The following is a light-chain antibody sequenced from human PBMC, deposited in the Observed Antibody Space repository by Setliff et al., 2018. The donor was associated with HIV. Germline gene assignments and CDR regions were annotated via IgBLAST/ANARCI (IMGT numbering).Light chain of an antibody. CDR1: TNDVGTYNL. Sequence: QSVLTQPASVSGSPGQSIIIFCTGTTNDVGTYNLVSWYQQHPGKAPTLIIYEVSRRPSGVSSRFSGSRSGNTASLTISGLQAEDEADYYCSSYTSSTPLYVFGTGTKVTVL. CDR2: EVS. CDR3: SSYTSSTPLYV. V-gene: IGLV2-14*02. J-gene: IGLJ1*01.